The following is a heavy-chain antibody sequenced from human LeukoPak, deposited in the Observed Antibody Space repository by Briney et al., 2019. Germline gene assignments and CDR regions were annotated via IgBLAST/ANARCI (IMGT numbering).Heavy chain of an antibody. CDR3: ARGTDIRSPFDP. Sequence: ASVKVSCKASGCTFTSYGISWVREAPGQGLEWMGWISAYNGNTYYAQNFQGRVTMTTDTSTSTAYMELRSPRSDDTAVYYCARGTDIRSPFDPWGQGTLVTVSS. D-gene: IGHD3-9*01. CDR1: GCTFTSYG. J-gene: IGHJ5*02. CDR2: ISAYNGNT. V-gene: IGHV1-18*01.